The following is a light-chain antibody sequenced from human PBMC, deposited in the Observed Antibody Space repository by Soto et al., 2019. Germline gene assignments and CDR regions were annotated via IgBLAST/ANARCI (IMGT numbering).Light chain of an antibody. J-gene: IGLJ2*01. V-gene: IGLV2-14*01. CDR1: SSDIGGYDY. Sequence: QSALTQPASVSGSPGQSITLSCTGTSSDIGGYDYVSWYQRHPGKAPTLIIYDVNNRPSGVSNRFSGSKSGNTASLTISGRQAEDDADYYCTSYASGSSHVVFGGGTKLTVL. CDR3: TSYASGSSHVV. CDR2: DVN.